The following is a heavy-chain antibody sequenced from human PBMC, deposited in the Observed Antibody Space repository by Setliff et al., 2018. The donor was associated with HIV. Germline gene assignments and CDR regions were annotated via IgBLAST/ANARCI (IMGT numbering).Heavy chain of an antibody. D-gene: IGHD1-26*01. Sequence: ASVKVSCKASGYTFTGYYMHWVRQAPGQGLEWMGRINPNSSGTNYAQKFQGRVTMTGDTSISTAYMELSRLRSDDTAAYYCARKRGRGATTWSYDAFDIWGQGTMVTV. CDR3: ARKRGRGATTWSYDAFDI. CDR2: INPNSSGT. V-gene: IGHV1-2*06. CDR1: GYTFTGYY. J-gene: IGHJ3*02.